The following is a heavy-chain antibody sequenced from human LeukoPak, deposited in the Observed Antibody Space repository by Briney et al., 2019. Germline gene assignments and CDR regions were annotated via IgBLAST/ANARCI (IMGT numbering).Heavy chain of an antibody. Sequence: ETLSLTCTVSGGSISSGGYFWNWVRQAPGKGLEWVSSISSSSSYIYYADSVKGRFTISRDNAKNSLYLQMNSLRAEDTAVYYCARGSYGDLSYWGQGTLVTVSS. CDR3: ARGSYGDLSY. CDR2: ISSSSSYI. CDR1: GGSISSGGYF. J-gene: IGHJ4*02. V-gene: IGHV3-21*01. D-gene: IGHD4-17*01.